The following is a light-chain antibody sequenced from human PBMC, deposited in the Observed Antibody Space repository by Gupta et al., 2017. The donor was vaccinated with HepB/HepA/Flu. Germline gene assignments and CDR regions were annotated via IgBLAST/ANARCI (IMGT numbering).Light chain of an antibody. Sequence: QSVLTQPPSASGTPGQRVTISCSGSSSNIGSNTVNWYQQLPETAPKLLIYSNNQRPSGVPDRFSGSKSGTSASLAISGLQSEDEADYYCATWDDSLSGPVFGGGTKLTVL. CDR1: SSNIGSNT. CDR3: ATWDDSLSGPV. V-gene: IGLV1-44*01. J-gene: IGLJ2*01. CDR2: SNN.